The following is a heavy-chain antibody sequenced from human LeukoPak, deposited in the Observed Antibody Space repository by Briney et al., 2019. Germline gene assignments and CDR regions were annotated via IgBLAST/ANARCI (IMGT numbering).Heavy chain of an antibody. CDR1: GGSISSSGYY. V-gene: IGHV4-39*01. CDR2: INYSGTT. Sequence: EALSLTCTASGGSISSSGYYWGWIRQPPGKGLEWIASINYSGTTYYNPSLKSRVTISEDRSKNQFSLKLSSVTAADTAVYYCARQHYSNYGGYYGMDVWGQGTTVTVSS. D-gene: IGHD4-11*01. CDR3: ARQHYSNYGGYYGMDV. J-gene: IGHJ6*02.